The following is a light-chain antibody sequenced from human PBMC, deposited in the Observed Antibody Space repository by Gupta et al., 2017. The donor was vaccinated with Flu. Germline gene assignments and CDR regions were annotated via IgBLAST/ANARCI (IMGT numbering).Light chain of an antibody. Sequence: DIVLTQSPLALPVTPGEPASISCRSSQSLLHRNGNNYLDWYLQKPGQSPQLLIYEGSTRAAGVPDRFSGSGSGTDFVLKIRRVEAEDFRVYYGMPALQTTLTFGQGTNVDLK. CDR2: EGS. CDR1: QSLLHRNGNNY. CDR3: MPALQTTLT. V-gene: IGKV2-28*01. J-gene: IGKJ1*01.